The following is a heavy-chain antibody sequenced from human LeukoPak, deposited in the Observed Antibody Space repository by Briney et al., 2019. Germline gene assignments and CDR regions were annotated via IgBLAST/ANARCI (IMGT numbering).Heavy chain of an antibody. D-gene: IGHD3-22*01. CDR3: ASEVSEGFDF. J-gene: IGHJ4*02. Sequence: WVRQXXXXXXVSVSRIYIDGSSTSYAASVNGRFTISTDNANNLLYLQMNSLRAEDTALYYCASEVSEGFDFWGQGTLVTVSS. CDR2: IYIDGSST. V-gene: IGHV3-74*01.